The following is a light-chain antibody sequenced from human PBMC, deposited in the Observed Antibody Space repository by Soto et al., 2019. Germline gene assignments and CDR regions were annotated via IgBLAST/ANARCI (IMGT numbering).Light chain of an antibody. Sequence: SALSQPPSVSGSPGQSVAISCTGTSSDVGSYHRVSWYQQPPGTAPKLMIYDVSNRPSGVPDRFSGSKSGNTASLTISGLQADDEADYYCSSYTSSSTYVFGTGTKVTVL. CDR3: SSYTSSSTYV. V-gene: IGLV2-18*02. CDR2: DVS. CDR1: SSDVGSYHR. J-gene: IGLJ1*01.